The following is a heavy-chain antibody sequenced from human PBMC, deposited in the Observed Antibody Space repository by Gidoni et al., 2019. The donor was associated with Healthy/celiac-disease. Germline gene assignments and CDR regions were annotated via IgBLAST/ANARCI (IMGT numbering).Heavy chain of an antibody. CDR3: ATGVDSFDI. J-gene: IGHJ3*02. Sequence: EVQLLESGGGLVQSGGSLRLSCADSGFTFSSYAMSWVRQAPGKGLEWVSAISGSGGSTDYADSVKGRFTISRDNSKNTLYLQMNSLRAEDTAVYYCATGVDSFDIWGQGTMVTVSS. D-gene: IGHD2-15*01. CDR1: GFTFSSYA. V-gene: IGHV3-23*01. CDR2: ISGSGGST.